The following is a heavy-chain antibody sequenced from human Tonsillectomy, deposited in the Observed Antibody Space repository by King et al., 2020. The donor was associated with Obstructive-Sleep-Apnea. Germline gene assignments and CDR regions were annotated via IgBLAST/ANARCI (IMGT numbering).Heavy chain of an antibody. D-gene: IGHD5-12*01. CDR3: AVARNAIHAHYLGMAV. V-gene: IGHV3-21*01. CDR1: GITFNTYR. Sequence: VQLVESGGGLVKPGGSLRLSCAVSGITFNTYRMTWVRQAPGRGLEWISSITSSNGDMYYADSVKGRFTISRDNAKKSLFLQMNSLRVEDTAVYYCAVARNAIHAHYLGMAVWGQGTAITVS. J-gene: IGHJ6*02. CDR2: ITSSNGDM.